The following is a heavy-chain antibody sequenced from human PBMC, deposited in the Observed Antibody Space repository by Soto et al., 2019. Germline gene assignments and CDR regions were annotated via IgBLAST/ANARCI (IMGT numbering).Heavy chain of an antibody. Sequence: LSLTCAVSGGSISSGGYYWSWIRQHPGKGLEWIGYIYHTGSTKYKPSLRSRVNISVDTSENHFSLKVSSVTAADTAVYYCARAKQWLAPFDYWGQGILVTVSS. J-gene: IGHJ4*02. CDR2: IYHTGST. CDR1: GGSISSGGYY. D-gene: IGHD6-19*01. V-gene: IGHV4-31*02. CDR3: ARAKQWLAPFDY.